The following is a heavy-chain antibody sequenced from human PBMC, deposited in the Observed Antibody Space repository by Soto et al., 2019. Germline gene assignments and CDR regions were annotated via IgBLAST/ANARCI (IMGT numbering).Heavy chain of an antibody. J-gene: IGHJ5*02. D-gene: IGHD5-18*01. CDR2: IYTSGST. V-gene: IGHV4-4*07. CDR1: GGSISSYY. CDR3: ARDRPHSDRGYSYGYYDNWFDP. Sequence: PSETLSLTCTVSGGSISSYYWSWIRQPAGKGLEWIGRIYTSGSTNYNPSLKSRVTMSVDTSKNQFSLKLSSVTAADTAVYYCARDRPHSDRGYSYGYYDNWFDPWGQGTPVTVST.